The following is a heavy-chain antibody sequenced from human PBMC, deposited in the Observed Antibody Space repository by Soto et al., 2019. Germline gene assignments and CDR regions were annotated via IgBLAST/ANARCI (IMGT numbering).Heavy chain of an antibody. V-gene: IGHV4-31*03. D-gene: IGHD6-19*01. CDR3: ARMYSSGSGWFHP. J-gene: IGHJ5*02. CDR1: GYSITAGGYY. CDR2: FYSSGSI. Sequence: SETLSLTCFVSGYSITAGGYYWSWIRHHPGKGLEWIGSFYSSGSIIYNPSLRSRVSISGDTSSNQFSMSLTSVTAAGTARYYCARMYSSGSGWFHPWGQGTLVTVSS.